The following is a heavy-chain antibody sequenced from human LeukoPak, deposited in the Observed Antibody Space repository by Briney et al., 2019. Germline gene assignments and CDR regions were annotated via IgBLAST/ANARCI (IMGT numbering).Heavy chain of an antibody. CDR1: GASISSYY. J-gene: IGHJ5*02. D-gene: IGHD3-10*01. CDR2: IYYSGRT. CDR3: ARGHLGLSP. Sequence: KSSETLSLTCTVSGASISSYYWSWIRQPPGKGLEWIAYIYYSGRTNYNPSLESRVTVSVDTSKNQFSLKLSSVTAADTAVYYCARGHLGLSPWGQGTLVTVSS. V-gene: IGHV4-59*01.